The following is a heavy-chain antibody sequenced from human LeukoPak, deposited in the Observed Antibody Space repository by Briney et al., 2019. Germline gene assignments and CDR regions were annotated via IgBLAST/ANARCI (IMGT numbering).Heavy chain of an antibody. J-gene: IGHJ6*03. CDR3: ATTRSCSSTSCYTASRPYFYYYMDV. Sequence: SETLSLTCTVSGGSISSSSYYWGWIRQPPGKGLEWIGSIYYSGSTYYNPSLKSRVTISVDTSKNQSSLKLSSVTAADTAVYYCATTRSCSSTSCYTASRPYFYYYMDVSSTGTPVTASS. CDR2: IYYSGST. D-gene: IGHD2-2*02. V-gene: IGHV4-39*07. CDR1: GGSISSSSYY.